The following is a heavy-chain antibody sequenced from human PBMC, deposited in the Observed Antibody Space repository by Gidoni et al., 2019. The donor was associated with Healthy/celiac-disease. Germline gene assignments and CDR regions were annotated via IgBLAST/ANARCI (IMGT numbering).Heavy chain of an antibody. J-gene: IGHJ4*02. CDR2: IYYSGST. D-gene: IGHD6-19*01. Sequence: QLQLQESGPGLVKPSETLSLTCTVSGGSISRSSYYRGWLRQPPGKGLEWIGSIYYSGSTYYNPSLKSRVTISVDTSKTQFSLKLSSVTAADTAVYYCEGIAVAGSGVDYWGQGTLVTVSS. V-gene: IGHV4-39*01. CDR3: EGIAVAGSGVDY. CDR1: GGSISRSSYY.